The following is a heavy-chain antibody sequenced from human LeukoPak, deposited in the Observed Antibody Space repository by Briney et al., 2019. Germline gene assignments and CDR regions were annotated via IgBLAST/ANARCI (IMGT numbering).Heavy chain of an antibody. CDR1: GFTFSNYA. D-gene: IGHD5-12*01. CDR3: AKVPRTIKTVDY. Sequence: PGGSLRLSCAASGFTFSNYAMNWVRRVPGKGLEWVSGISGSGGNTYYADSVQGRFTISRDNFKSTLYLQMNSLRAEDTAVYYCAKVPRTIKTVDYWGQGTLVTVSS. CDR2: ISGSGGNT. J-gene: IGHJ4*02. V-gene: IGHV3-23*01.